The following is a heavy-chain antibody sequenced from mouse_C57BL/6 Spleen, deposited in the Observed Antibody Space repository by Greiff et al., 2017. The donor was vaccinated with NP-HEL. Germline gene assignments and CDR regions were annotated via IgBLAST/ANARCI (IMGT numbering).Heavy chain of an antibody. CDR2: ISSGSSTI. Sequence: EVQLVESGGGLVKPGGSLKLSCAASGFTFSDYGMHWVRQAPEKGLEWVAYISSGSSTIYYADTVKGRFTISRDNAKNTLFLQMTSLRSEDTAMYYCARGGKLGHYAMDYWGQGTSVTVSS. CDR3: ARGGKLGHYAMDY. V-gene: IGHV5-17*01. D-gene: IGHD4-1*01. CDR1: GFTFSDYG. J-gene: IGHJ4*01.